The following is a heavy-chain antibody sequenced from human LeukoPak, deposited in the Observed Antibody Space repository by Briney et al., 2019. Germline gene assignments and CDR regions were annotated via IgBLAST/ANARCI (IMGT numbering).Heavy chain of an antibody. Sequence: GGSLRLSCAASGFTFDDYAMHWVRQAPGKGLEWVSGISWNSGSIGYADSVKGRFTISRDNAKNSLYLQMNSPRAEDTALYYCAKAGYCSGGSCYSFDFGAFDIWGQGTMVTVSS. CDR1: GFTFDDYA. V-gene: IGHV3-9*01. J-gene: IGHJ3*02. D-gene: IGHD2-15*01. CDR3: AKAGYCSGGSCYSFDFGAFDI. CDR2: ISWNSGSI.